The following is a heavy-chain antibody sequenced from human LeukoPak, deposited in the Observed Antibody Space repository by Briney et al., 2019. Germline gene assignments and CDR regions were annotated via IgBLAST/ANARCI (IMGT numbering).Heavy chain of an antibody. Sequence: SETLSLTCSVSGDSLNSATYFWTWIRQPAGKGLEWIGRIHTTGTNYNPSLKSRVTISVDTSRNQFSLNLSSVTAADTAVYYCARLQDYYDTTGCNYYYIDVWGQGTTVAVSS. V-gene: IGHV4-61*02. CDR3: ARLQDYYDTTGCNYYYIDV. CDR2: IHTTGT. J-gene: IGHJ6*03. D-gene: IGHD3-22*01. CDR1: GDSLNSATYF.